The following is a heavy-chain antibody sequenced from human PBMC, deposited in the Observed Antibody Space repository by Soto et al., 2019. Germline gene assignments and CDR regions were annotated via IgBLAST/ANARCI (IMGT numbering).Heavy chain of an antibody. D-gene: IGHD3-10*01. V-gene: IGHV3-48*03. CDR1: GFTFSSYE. CDR3: ARWIWFGELSYYFDY. Sequence: EVQLVESGGGLVQPGGSLRLSCAASGFTFSSYEMNWVRQAPGKGLEWVSYISSSSTTIYYADSVKGRFTISRDNGKNSRYLQMNSLRAEDTAVYFCARWIWFGELSYYFDYWGQGTLVTVSS. J-gene: IGHJ4*02. CDR2: ISSSSTTI.